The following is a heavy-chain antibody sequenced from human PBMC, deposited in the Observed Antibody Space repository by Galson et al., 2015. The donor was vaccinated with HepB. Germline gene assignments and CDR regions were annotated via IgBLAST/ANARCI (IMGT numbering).Heavy chain of an antibody. V-gene: IGHV3-21*01. CDR3: AREAGAGYYSDY. CDR1: GFTFSSYS. D-gene: IGHD3-10*01. CDR2: ISSSSSYI. Sequence: SLRLSCAASGFTFSSYSMNWVRQAPGKGLEWVSSISSSSSYIYYADSVKGRFTISRDNAKNSLYLQMNSLRAEDTAVYYCAREAGAGYYSDYWGQGTLVTVSS. J-gene: IGHJ4*02.